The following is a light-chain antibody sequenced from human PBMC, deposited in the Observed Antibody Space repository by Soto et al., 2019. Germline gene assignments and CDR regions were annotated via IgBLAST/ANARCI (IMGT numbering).Light chain of an antibody. CDR3: QQYNTFWT. J-gene: IGKJ1*01. CDR2: DVS. Sequence: DIEMTQSPSTLSPSVADRVTITCRASQSISSWLAWYQQKPGKAPKLLIYDVSSLESGVPSRLSGSGSGTEFTLTISSMQPYDFATYYCQQYNTFWTFGQGTKVDIK. CDR1: QSISSW. V-gene: IGKV1-5*01.